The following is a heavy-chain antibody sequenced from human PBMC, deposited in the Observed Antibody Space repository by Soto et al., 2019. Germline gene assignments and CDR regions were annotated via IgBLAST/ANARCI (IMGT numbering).Heavy chain of an antibody. CDR3: AKGTITMVRGVISPFDY. CDR1: GFTFSSYA. V-gene: IGHV3-23*01. CDR2: ISGSGGST. Sequence: EVQLLESGGGLVQTGGSLRLSCAASGFTFSSYAMSWVRQAPGKGLEWVSAISGSGGSTYYADSVKGRFTISRDNSKNTLYLQMNSLRAEDTAVYYCAKGTITMVRGVISPFDYWGQRTLVTVSS. J-gene: IGHJ4*02. D-gene: IGHD3-10*01.